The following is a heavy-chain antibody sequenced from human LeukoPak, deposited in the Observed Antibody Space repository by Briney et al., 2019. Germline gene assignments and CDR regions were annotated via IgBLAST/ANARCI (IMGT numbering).Heavy chain of an antibody. Sequence: PSETLSLTCTVSGGSISSSSYYWSWIRQPPGKGLEWIGEINHSGSTNYNPSLKSRVTISVDTSKNQFSLKLSSVTAADTAVYYCARTRPDIVVVPAAISQRGYYYYYYYMDVWGKGTTVTVSS. D-gene: IGHD2-2*02. CDR1: GGSISSSSYY. CDR2: INHSGST. CDR3: ARTRPDIVVVPAAISQRGYYYYYYYMDV. J-gene: IGHJ6*03. V-gene: IGHV4-39*07.